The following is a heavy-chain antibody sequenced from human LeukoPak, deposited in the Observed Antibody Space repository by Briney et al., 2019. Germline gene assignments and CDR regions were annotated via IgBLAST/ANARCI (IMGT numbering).Heavy chain of an antibody. Sequence: SETLSLTCTVSGGSISSSSYYWGWIRQPPGKGLEWIGSIYYSGSTYYNPSLKSRVTISVDTSKNQFSLKLSSVTAADTAVYYCARVGFGTTVMGSNWFDPWGQGTLVTVSS. D-gene: IGHD4-11*01. CDR1: GGSISSSSYY. V-gene: IGHV4-39*07. J-gene: IGHJ5*02. CDR3: ARVGFGTTVMGSNWFDP. CDR2: IYYSGST.